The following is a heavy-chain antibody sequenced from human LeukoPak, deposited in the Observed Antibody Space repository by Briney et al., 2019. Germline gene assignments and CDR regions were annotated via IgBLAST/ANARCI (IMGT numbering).Heavy chain of an antibody. Sequence: PGRSLRLSCAASGFTFDDYAMHWVRQAPGKGLEWVSVISWNSGSIGYADSVKGRFTISRDNAKNSLYLQMNSLRAEDTALYYCAKDRYYYDSSGCDYWGQGTLVTVSS. J-gene: IGHJ4*02. V-gene: IGHV3-9*01. CDR1: GFTFDDYA. CDR2: ISWNSGSI. D-gene: IGHD3-22*01. CDR3: AKDRYYYDSSGCDY.